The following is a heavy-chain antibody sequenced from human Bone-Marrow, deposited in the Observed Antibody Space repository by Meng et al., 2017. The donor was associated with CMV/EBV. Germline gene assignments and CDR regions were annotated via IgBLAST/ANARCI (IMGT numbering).Heavy chain of an antibody. CDR1: GGSFSGYY. CDR3: ARGGKIFGVVDIYYYYYGMDV. CDR2: INHSGST. J-gene: IGHJ6*01. D-gene: IGHD3-3*01. Sequence: SETLSLTCAVYGGSFSGYYWSWIRQPPGKGLEWIGEINHSGSTNYNPSLKSRVTISVDTSKNQFSLKLSSVTAAETAVYYCARGGKIFGVVDIYYYYYGMDVWGQGNTVTVSS. V-gene: IGHV4-34*01.